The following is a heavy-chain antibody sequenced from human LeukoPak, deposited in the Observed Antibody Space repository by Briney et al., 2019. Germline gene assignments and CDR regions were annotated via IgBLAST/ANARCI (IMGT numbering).Heavy chain of an antibody. CDR1: GGSVSSGSYY. J-gene: IGHJ5*02. V-gene: IGHV4-61*02. CDR3: ARESGRFDP. Sequence: SETLSLTCTVSGGSVSSGSYYWSWIRQPAGKGLEWIGRIYTSGSTNYNPSLKSRVTMSVDTSKNQFSLKLSSVTAADTAVYYCARESGRFDPWGQGTLVTVSS. CDR2: IYTSGST.